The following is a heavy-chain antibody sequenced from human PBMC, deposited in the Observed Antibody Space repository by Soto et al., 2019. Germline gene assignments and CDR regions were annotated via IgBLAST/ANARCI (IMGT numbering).Heavy chain of an antibody. J-gene: IGHJ6*02. CDR3: ARDVWDSSGWYGFNYYYYGMDV. CDR2: IWYDGSNK. D-gene: IGHD6-19*01. V-gene: IGHV3-33*01. CDR1: GFTFSSYG. Sequence: QAGGSLRLSCAASGFTFSSYGMHWVRQAPGKGLEWVAVIWYDGSNKYYADSVKGRFTISRDNSKNTLYLQMNSLRAEDTAVYYCARDVWDSSGWYGFNYYYYGMDVWGQGTTVTVSS.